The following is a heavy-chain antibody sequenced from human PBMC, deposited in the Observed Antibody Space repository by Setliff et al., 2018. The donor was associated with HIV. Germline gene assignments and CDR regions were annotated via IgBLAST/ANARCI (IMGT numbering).Heavy chain of an antibody. CDR2: IYSGDSST. CDR1: GFTFSSYA. Sequence: GGSLRLSCAASGFTFSSYAMSWVRQAPGKGLEWVSIIYSGDSSTYYADSVKGRFTISRDNSKNTLYLQMDSLRAEDTAVYYCVRAPPNSEYWGRGTLVTVSS. V-gene: IGHV3-23*03. J-gene: IGHJ4*02. CDR3: VRAPPNSEY.